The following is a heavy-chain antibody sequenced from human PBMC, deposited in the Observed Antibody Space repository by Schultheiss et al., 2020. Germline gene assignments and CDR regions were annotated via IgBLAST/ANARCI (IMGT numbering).Heavy chain of an antibody. CDR3: ARGPRAVTGYYYYGMDV. J-gene: IGHJ6*02. CDR1: GGSISTYY. D-gene: IGHD4-11*01. V-gene: IGHV4-59*08. CDR2: IYHSGST. Sequence: SETLSLTCTVSGGSISTYYWSWIRHPPGKGLEWIGYIYHSGSTNYSPSLKSRVTISVDTSKNQFSLKVSSVTAADTAVYYCARGPRAVTGYYYYGMDVWGQGTTVTVSS.